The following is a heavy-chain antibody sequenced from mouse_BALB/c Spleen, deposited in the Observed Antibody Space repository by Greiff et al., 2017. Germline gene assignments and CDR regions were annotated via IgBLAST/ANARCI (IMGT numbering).Heavy chain of an antibody. D-gene: IGHD2-14*01. Sequence: VQLQQSGTVLARPGASVKMSCKASGYSFTSYWMHWVKQRPGQGLEWIGAIYPGNSDTSYNQKFKGKAKLTAVTSASTAYMELSSLTNEDSAVYYCTREYYRYDDDYWGQGTTLTVSS. CDR1: GYSFTSYW. CDR2: IYPGNSDT. J-gene: IGHJ2*01. V-gene: IGHV1-5*01. CDR3: TREYYRYDDDY.